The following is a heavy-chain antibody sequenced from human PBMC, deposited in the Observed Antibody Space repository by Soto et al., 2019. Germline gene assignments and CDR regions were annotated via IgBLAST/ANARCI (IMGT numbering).Heavy chain of an antibody. Sequence: EVQLLESGGGLVQPGGSLRLSCAASGFTFSSYAMSWVRQAPGKGLEWVAEIRGSGGNTYYADSVKGRFTISRDNSKNTLYLQMNSLRAEDTAVYYCARDACRGDDCYRSYWYFDLWGRGTLVTVSS. D-gene: IGHD2-21*02. CDR3: ARDACRGDDCYRSYWYFDL. J-gene: IGHJ2*01. V-gene: IGHV3-23*01. CDR1: GFTFSSYA. CDR2: IRGSGGNT.